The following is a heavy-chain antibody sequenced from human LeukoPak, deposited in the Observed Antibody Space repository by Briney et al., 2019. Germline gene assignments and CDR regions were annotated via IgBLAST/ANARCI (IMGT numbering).Heavy chain of an antibody. CDR3: ARGRITMVRGVSPFGY. V-gene: IGHV4-59*01. Sequence: SETLSLTCTVSGGSISSYYWSWIRQPPGQGLEWIGYIYYSGSTNYNPSLKSRVTISVDTSKNQFSLKLSSVTAADTAVYYCARGRITMVRGVSPFGYWGQGTLVTVSS. D-gene: IGHD3-10*01. CDR2: IYYSGST. J-gene: IGHJ4*02. CDR1: GGSISSYY.